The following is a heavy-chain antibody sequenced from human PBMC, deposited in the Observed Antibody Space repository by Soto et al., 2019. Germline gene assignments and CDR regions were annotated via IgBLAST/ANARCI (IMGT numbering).Heavy chain of an antibody. CDR3: AHLPWQHLWPRAPVVY. CDR1: GFSLSSSGVG. J-gene: IGHJ4*02. CDR2: IFWDDDK. V-gene: IGHV2-5*02. D-gene: IGHD5-18*01. Sequence: SGPTRVNPTQTLTLTCTFSGFSLSSSGVGVGWIRQPPGEALEWLGIIFWDDDKRYSPSLKSRVTITKDTSKNQLVLTMTNMDLVDTATYYCAHLPWQHLWPRAPVVYWGQGTPVTVSS.